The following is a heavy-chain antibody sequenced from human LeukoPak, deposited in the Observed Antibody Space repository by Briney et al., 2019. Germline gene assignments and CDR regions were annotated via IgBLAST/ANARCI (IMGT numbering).Heavy chain of an antibody. D-gene: IGHD5-12*01. CDR3: ARDFRPRMVATPHDY. CDR2: INPNSGGT. Sequence: GASVKVSCKASGYTFTGYYMHWVRQAPGQGLEWMGWINPNSGGTNYAQKFQGRVTMTRDTSISTAYMELSRLRSDDTAVYYCARDFRPRMVATPHDYWGQGTLVTVSS. J-gene: IGHJ4*02. V-gene: IGHV1-2*02. CDR1: GYTFTGYY.